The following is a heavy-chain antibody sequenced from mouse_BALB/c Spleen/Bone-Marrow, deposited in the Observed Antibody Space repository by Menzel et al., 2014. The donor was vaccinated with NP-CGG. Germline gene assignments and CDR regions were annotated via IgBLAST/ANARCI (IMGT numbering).Heavy chain of an antibody. CDR3: ARSIYYYGSSPFAY. CDR1: GYTFTSYW. J-gene: IGHJ3*01. V-gene: IGHV1-87*01. D-gene: IGHD1-1*01. Sequence: LQESGAELARPGASVKLSCKASGYTFTSYWMQWVKQRPGQGLEGIGAIYPGDGDTRYTQKFKGKATLTADKSSSTAYMQLISLASEDSAVYYCARSIYYYGSSPFAYWGQGTLVTFSA. CDR2: IYPGDGDT.